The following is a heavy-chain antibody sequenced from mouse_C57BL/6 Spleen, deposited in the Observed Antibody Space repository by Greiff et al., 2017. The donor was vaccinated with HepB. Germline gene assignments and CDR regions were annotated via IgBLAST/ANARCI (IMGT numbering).Heavy chain of an antibody. J-gene: IGHJ3*01. V-gene: IGHV1-64*01. CDR2: IHPNSGST. CDR3: ARSPDGYPFFAY. D-gene: IGHD2-3*01. Sequence: QVQLQQSGAELVKPGASVKLSCKASGYTFTSYWMHWVKQRPGQGLEWIGMIHPNSGSTNYNEKFKSKATLTVDKSSSTAYMQLSSLTSEDSAVYYCARSPDGYPFFAYWGQGTLVTVSA. CDR1: GYTFTSYW.